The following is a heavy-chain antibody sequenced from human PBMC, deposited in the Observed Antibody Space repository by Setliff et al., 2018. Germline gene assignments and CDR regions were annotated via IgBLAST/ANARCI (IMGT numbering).Heavy chain of an antibody. D-gene: IGHD1-26*01. J-gene: IGHJ6*02. CDR1: GYTFTGYY. CDR2: INPNSGGT. V-gene: IGHV1-2*04. Sequence: ASVKVSCKASGYTFTGYYMHWVRQAPGQGLEWMGWINPNSGGTNYAQKFQGWDTMTRDTSISTAYMELSRLRSDDTAVYYCARDLLYSGSYFGYYYGMDVWGQGTTVTVSS. CDR3: ARDLLYSGSYFGYYYGMDV.